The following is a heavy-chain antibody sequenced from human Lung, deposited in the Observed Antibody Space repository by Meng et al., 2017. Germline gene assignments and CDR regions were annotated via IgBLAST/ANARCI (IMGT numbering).Heavy chain of an antibody. V-gene: IGHV4-34*01. CDR2: INHSGST. D-gene: IGHD4-11*01. CDR1: GGSSSEYD. CDR3: ARGPTTMAHDFDF. J-gene: IGHJ4*02. Sequence: VRLQRGGAWLLEPSEILSLSCVVAGGSSSEYDWSWFRQPPVKGLELIGEINHSGSTNYNPSLESRATISVDTSQNNLSLKLSSVTAADSAVYYCARGPTTMAHDFDFWGQGTLVTVSS.